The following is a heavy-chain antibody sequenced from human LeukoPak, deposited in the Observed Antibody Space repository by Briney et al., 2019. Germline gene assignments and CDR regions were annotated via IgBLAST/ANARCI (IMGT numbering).Heavy chain of an antibody. J-gene: IGHJ4*02. CDR2: IEQDGGEK. CDR1: GFTFSTYW. CDR3: AKDGDY. Sequence: GGSLRLSCAASGFTFSTYWMTWVRQAPGKGLEWVANIEQDGGEKHYVDSVKGRFTISRDNSKNTLYLQMNSLRAEDTAVYYCAKDGDYWGQGTLVTVSS. V-gene: IGHV3-7*04.